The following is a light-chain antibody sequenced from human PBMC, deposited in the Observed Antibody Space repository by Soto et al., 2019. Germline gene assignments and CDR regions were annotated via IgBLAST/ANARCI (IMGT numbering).Light chain of an antibody. V-gene: IGKV1-9*01. CDR3: QQLNSPIFT. CDR2: VAS. CDR1: QDIRSN. J-gene: IGKJ3*01. Sequence: DIQLTQSPSFLSASVGDRVTITCRASQDIRSNLAWYQKKPGKAPKLLMYVASTLQSGVPSRFSGSGSGTEFTLTISSLQPEDFATYYCQQLNSPIFTFGPGTKVDIK.